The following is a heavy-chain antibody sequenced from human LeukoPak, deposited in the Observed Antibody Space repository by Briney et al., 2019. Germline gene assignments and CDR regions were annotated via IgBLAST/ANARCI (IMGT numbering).Heavy chain of an antibody. J-gene: IGHJ4*02. V-gene: IGHV3-11*01. CDR2: ISPSGTVI. Sequence: TGGSLRLSCSASGFTFTDYYMSWIRQAPGRGREWVSYISPSGTVIYYGDSVKGRFTISRDNAKKSLYLQMNSLRAEDTAAYYCARDYNCWGQGTLVTVSS. CDR1: GFTFTDYY. D-gene: IGHD3-10*01. CDR3: ARDYNC.